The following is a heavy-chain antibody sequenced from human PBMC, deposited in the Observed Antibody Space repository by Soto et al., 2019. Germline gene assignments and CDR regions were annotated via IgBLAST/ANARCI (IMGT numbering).Heavy chain of an antibody. CDR3: ARDMDGRSRSGWYQIDY. J-gene: IGHJ4*02. CDR1: GFTFSTYE. CDR2: ISSSGSTI. D-gene: IGHD6-19*01. V-gene: IGHV3-48*03. Sequence: GGSLRLSCAASGFTFSTYEMNWVRQAPGKGLEWLSYISSSGSTIYYADSVKGRFTISRDNAENSLYLQMNSLRAEDTAVYYCARDMDGRSRSGWYQIDYWGQGTLATVSS.